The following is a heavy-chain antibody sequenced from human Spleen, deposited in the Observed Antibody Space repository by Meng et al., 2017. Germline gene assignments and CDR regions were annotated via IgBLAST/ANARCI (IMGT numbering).Heavy chain of an antibody. Sequence: SLKISCAASGFTFGDYAMHWVRHAPGKGLEWVSGINWNGDYIAYADSLKGRFTISRDNAKNSLYLQMSSLRADDTAFYYCAKDKVGSISTFFDFWGQGTLVTVSS. V-gene: IGHV3-9*01. CDR2: INWNGDYI. CDR3: AKDKVGSISTFFDF. D-gene: IGHD2-21*01. J-gene: IGHJ4*02. CDR1: GFTFGDYA.